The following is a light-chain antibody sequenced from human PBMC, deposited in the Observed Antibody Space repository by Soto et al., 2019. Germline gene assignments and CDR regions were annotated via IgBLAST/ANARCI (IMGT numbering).Light chain of an antibody. CDR2: DAA. CDR1: QTINNY. V-gene: IGKV3-11*01. CDR3: QQRSDWPPPLT. Sequence: EIVLTQSPATLSLSPGERATLSCRASQTINNYLSWYQQKPAQAPRLLVYDAAYRAIGITARFSGSGSGTDFTLTISSLEPEDFAVYYGQQRSDWPPPLTFGGGTNVEIK. J-gene: IGKJ4*01.